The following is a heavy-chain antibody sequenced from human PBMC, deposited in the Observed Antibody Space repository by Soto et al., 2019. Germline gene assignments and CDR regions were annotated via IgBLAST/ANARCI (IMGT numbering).Heavy chain of an antibody. CDR1: GYSFTSYG. CDR2: ISAYNDNT. J-gene: IGHJ4*02. V-gene: IGHV1-18*01. D-gene: IGHD3-22*01. CDR3: ARDHSSGTLAYFFDY. Sequence: GESLKVSCKASGYSFTSYGITWVRQAPGQGLEWMGWISAYNDNTKYADKLQGRVTMTIDTSTNTAYMELRSLRSDDTAVYYCARDHSSGTLAYFFDYWGQGTLVTVSS.